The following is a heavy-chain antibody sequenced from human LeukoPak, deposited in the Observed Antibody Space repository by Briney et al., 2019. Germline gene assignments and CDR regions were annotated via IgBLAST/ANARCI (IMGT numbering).Heavy chain of an antibody. V-gene: IGHV1-24*01. CDR3: ATVAAVAGPSFDY. J-gene: IGHJ4*02. CDR2: FDPEDGET. CDR1: GYTLTELS. Sequence: ASVTVSCKVSGYTLTELSMHWVRQAPGKGLEWMGGFDPEDGETIYAQKFQGRVTMTEDTSTDTAYMELSSLRSEDTAVYYCATVAAVAGPSFDYWGQGTLVTVSS. D-gene: IGHD6-19*01.